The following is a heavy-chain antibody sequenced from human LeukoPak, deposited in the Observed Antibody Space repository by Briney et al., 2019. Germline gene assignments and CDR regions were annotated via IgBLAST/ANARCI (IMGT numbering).Heavy chain of an antibody. Sequence: PGGSLRLSCAVSGFTFYSYAMHWVRQAPGKGLEWVAVISYDGSNKKYGDSVKGRFTVSRDNAKNTLYLQVSNLRAEDTAVYYCARGPNSNWSGLDFWGQGALLTVSS. CDR1: GFTFYSYA. V-gene: IGHV3-30-3*01. CDR3: ARGPNSNWSGLDF. D-gene: IGHD6-6*01. J-gene: IGHJ4*02. CDR2: ISYDGSNK.